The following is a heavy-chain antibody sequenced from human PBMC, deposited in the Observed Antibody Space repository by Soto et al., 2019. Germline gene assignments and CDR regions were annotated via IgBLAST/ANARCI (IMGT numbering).Heavy chain of an antibody. CDR1: GFTFSTYA. CDR3: ARSVNLWPPWSY. D-gene: IGHD2-21*01. V-gene: IGHV3-30-3*01. CDR2: ISYDGSNK. J-gene: IGHJ4*02. Sequence: PGGSLRLSCAASGFTFSTYAMHWVRQAPGKGLEWVAVISYDGSNKYYADSVKGRFTISRDNSKNTLYLQMNSLRAEDTAVYYCARSVNLWPPWSYRGQGTLVTVSS.